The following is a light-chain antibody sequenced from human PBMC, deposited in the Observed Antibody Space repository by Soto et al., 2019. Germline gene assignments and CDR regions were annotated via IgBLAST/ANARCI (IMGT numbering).Light chain of an antibody. CDR3: QQYKSYPPT. CDR1: QPVGTW. V-gene: IGKV1D-16*01. CDR2: AAS. J-gene: IGKJ3*01. Sequence: IQMTQSPSSLSASVGDRVTITCRASQPVGTWVAWYQQTGERAPRPLMYAASTLETGVPSRFRVSASGTDFTLTISSLQPEDFATYYCQQYKSYPPTFGPGTTVDFK.